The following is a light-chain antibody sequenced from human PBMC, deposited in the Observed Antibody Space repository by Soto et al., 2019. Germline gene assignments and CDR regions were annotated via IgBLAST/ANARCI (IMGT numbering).Light chain of an antibody. J-gene: IGLJ1*01. V-gene: IGLV2-14*01. Sequence: QSALTQPASVSGPPGQSITISCTGTSSDVGGYNYVSWYQQHPGKAPKLMIYEVSNRPSGVSNRFSGSKSGNTASLTISGLQAEDEADYYCSSYTSSSRVVFGTGTKVTVL. CDR3: SSYTSSSRVV. CDR2: EVS. CDR1: SSDVGGYNY.